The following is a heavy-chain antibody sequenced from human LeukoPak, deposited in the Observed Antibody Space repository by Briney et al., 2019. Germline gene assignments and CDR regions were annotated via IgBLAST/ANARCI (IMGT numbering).Heavy chain of an antibody. V-gene: IGHV3-30*04. J-gene: IGHJ4*02. CDR1: GFAFSSYV. Sequence: PGRSLRLSCAASGFAFSSYVMHWVRQAPGKGLEWVAIISYDGSNEYYADSVKGRFTISRDNSKNTLYLQMNSLRAEDTAVYYCATLGIAVAGTLDYWGQGTLVTVSS. CDR2: ISYDGSNE. CDR3: ATLGIAVAGTLDY. D-gene: IGHD6-19*01.